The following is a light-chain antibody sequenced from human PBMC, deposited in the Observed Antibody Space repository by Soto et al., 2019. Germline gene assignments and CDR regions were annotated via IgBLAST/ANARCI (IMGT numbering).Light chain of an antibody. Sequence: DIQMTQSPSSLSASVGDRVTITCRASQNIRRYLNWYQQKSGKDPKLQIYAASSLQSGVPSRFSGSGSGTDFTLTISSLQAEDFATYYCQQSYRTPQSFGQGNKVEIK. CDR2: AAS. V-gene: IGKV1-39*01. J-gene: IGKJ1*01. CDR1: QNIRRY. CDR3: QQSYRTPQS.